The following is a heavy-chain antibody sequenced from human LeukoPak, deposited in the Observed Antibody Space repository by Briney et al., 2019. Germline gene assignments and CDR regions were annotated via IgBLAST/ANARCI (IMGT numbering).Heavy chain of an antibody. V-gene: IGHV3-66*01. J-gene: IGHJ1*01. CDR2: IYSGGST. Sequence: PGGSLRLSCAASGFTVSSNYMSWVRQAPGKGLEWVSVIYSGGSTYYADSVKGRFTISRDNSKNTLYLQMNSLRAEDTAVYYCAKDRTYCGGDCYKSAEYFQHWGQGTLVTVSS. D-gene: IGHD2-21*02. CDR3: AKDRTYCGGDCYKSAEYFQH. CDR1: GFTVSSNY.